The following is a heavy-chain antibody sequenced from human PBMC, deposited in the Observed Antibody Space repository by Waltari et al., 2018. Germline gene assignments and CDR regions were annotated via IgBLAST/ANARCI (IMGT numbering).Heavy chain of an antibody. Sequence: QVQLQQWGAGLLKPSETLSLTCAVYGGSFSGYYWSWIRQPPGKGLEWIGEINHSGSTNYNPSLKSRVTISVDTAKNQFSRKLSAVTAADTAVYYCARGRRPGGYYYGSGSYVRYYYYYGMDVWGQGTTVTVSS. CDR2: INHSGST. D-gene: IGHD3-10*01. CDR1: GGSFSGYY. J-gene: IGHJ6*02. CDR3: ARGRRPGGYYYGSGSYVRYYYYYGMDV. V-gene: IGHV4-34*01.